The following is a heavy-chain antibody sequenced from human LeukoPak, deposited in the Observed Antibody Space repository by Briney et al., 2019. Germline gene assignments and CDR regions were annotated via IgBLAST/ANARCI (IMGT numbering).Heavy chain of an antibody. D-gene: IGHD3-16*01. J-gene: IGHJ3*02. CDR2: IRHDNSDK. CDR3: ARDGVDAFDI. CDR1: GFSFSGYV. Sequence: GGSLRLSCAASGFSFSGYVMHWVRQAPGKGLEWVAFIRHDNSDKFYADSVKGRFTISSDKSKNTLYLQMNSLRPEDTAVYYCARDGVDAFDIWGQGTMVTVSS. V-gene: IGHV3-30*02.